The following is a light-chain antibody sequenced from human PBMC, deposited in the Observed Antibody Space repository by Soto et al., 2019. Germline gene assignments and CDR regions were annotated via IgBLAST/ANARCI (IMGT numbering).Light chain of an antibody. Sequence: QLVLTQPPSASGTPGQRVTISCSGSSSNIGSNFVYWYQQFPGTAPKLLIYRNNQRPSGVPDRFSGSKSGTSASLAISGLPSEDEADYYCAAWDDSLSGWVFGGGTNVTVL. CDR1: SSNIGSNF. CDR2: RNN. V-gene: IGLV1-47*01. J-gene: IGLJ3*02. CDR3: AAWDDSLSGWV.